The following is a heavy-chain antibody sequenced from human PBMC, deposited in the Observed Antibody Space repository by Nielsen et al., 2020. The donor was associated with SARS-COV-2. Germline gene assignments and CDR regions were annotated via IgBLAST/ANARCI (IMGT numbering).Heavy chain of an antibody. Sequence: GESLKISCAASGFTFSSYWMSWVRQAPGKGLEWVSAISGSGISTYYADSVKGRFTISRDNSKDTLYLQVNSLRADDTAVYYCAKDLILIAATAFDYWGQGTLVTVSS. D-gene: IGHD6-13*01. CDR3: AKDLILIAATAFDY. CDR1: GFTFSSYW. J-gene: IGHJ4*02. CDR2: ISGSGIST. V-gene: IGHV3-23*01.